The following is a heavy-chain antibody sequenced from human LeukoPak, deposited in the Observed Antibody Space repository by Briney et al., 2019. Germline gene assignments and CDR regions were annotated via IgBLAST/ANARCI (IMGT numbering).Heavy chain of an antibody. CDR3: VVLAAAGSGDY. V-gene: IGHV3-23*01. CDR1: GFTFSSYA. CDR2: ISGSGGST. Sequence: GGSLRLSCAASGFTFSSYAMSWVRQAPGKGLEWVSGISGSGGSTYYADSVKGRFTISRDNSRNTLYLQMNSLRAEDTAVYYCVVLAAAGSGDYWGQGTLVTVSS. D-gene: IGHD6-13*01. J-gene: IGHJ4*02.